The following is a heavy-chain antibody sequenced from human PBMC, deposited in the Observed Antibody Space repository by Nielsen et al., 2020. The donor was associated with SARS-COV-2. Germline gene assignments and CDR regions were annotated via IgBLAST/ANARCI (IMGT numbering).Heavy chain of an antibody. V-gene: IGHV2-70*11. D-gene: IGHD3-16*01. CDR1: GFSLSTSGMC. CDR2: IDSDDDK. CDR3: ARDMITFGGVTLYYYYGMDV. Sequence: SGPTLVNPTQTLTLTCTFSGFSLSTSGMCVSWIRPPPGNALEWLARIDSDDDKYYSTSLKTRLTISKDTSKNQVVLTMTNMDPVDTATYYCARDMITFGGVTLYYYYGMDVWGQGTTVTVSS. J-gene: IGHJ6*02.